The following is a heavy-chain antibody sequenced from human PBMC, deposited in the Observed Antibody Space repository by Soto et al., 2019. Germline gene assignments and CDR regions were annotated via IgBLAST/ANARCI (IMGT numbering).Heavy chain of an antibody. J-gene: IGHJ5*02. V-gene: IGHV4-39*01. D-gene: IGHD3-3*01. CDR2: IYYSGST. CDR3: ARQSPRSIFGVVIIPDWFDP. CDR1: GGSISSSSYY. Sequence: SSETLSLTCTVSGGSISSSSYYWGWIRQPPGKGLEWIGSIYYSGSTYYNPSLKSRVTISVDTSKNQFSLKLSSVTAADTAVYYCARQSPRSIFGVVIIPDWFDPWGQGTLVTVSS.